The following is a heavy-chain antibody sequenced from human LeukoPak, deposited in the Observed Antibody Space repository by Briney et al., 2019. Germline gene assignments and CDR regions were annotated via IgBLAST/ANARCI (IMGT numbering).Heavy chain of an antibody. J-gene: IGHJ4*02. Sequence: RAGGSLRLSCAASGFTFSSYSMNWVRQAPGKGLEWVSGISWNGDSTGYGDSVKGRFTISRDNAKNFLYLQMNSLRAEDTALYFCARDKVNDFYDTTAYDYWGQGTLVTVSS. D-gene: IGHD3-22*01. V-gene: IGHV3-20*04. CDR2: ISWNGDST. CDR3: ARDKVNDFYDTTAYDY. CDR1: GFTFSSYS.